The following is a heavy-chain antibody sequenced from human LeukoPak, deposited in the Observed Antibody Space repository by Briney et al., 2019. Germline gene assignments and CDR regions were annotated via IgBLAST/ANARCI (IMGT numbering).Heavy chain of an antibody. D-gene: IGHD2-2*02. V-gene: IGHV1-8*01. CDR1: GYTFTSYD. CDR3: ARGLPFSKGNCYTP. CDR2: MNPNSGNT. J-gene: IGHJ5*02. Sequence: ASVKVSCKASGYTFTSYDINWVRQATGQGLEWMGWMNPNSGNTGYAQKFQGRVTMTRNTSISTAYMELSSLRSEDTAVYYCARGLPFSKGNCYTPWGQGTLVTVSS.